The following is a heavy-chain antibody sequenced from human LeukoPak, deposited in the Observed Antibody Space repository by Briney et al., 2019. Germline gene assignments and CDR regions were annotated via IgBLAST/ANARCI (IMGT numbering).Heavy chain of an antibody. Sequence: SETLSLTCTVSGGSISSSSYYWGWIRQPPGKGLEWIGSIYYSGSTYYNPSLESRVTISVDTSKNQFSLKLSSVTAADTAVYYCARRGSGWYYFDYWGQGTLVTVSS. J-gene: IGHJ4*02. CDR1: GGSISSSSYY. D-gene: IGHD6-19*01. CDR3: ARRGSGWYYFDY. V-gene: IGHV4-39*01. CDR2: IYYSGST.